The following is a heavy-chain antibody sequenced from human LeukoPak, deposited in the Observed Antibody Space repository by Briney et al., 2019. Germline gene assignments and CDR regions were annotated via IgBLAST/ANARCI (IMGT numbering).Heavy chain of an antibody. D-gene: IGHD6-13*01. J-gene: IGHJ6*02. Sequence: PSETLSLTCAVYGGSFSGYYWSWIRQPPGKGLEWIGEINHSGTTNYNPSLKSRVTISVDTSKNQFSLKLSSVTAADTAVYYCARHPYTSSWYSGGVDVWGQGTTVNVSS. CDR3: ARHPYTSSWYSGGVDV. CDR2: INHSGTT. V-gene: IGHV4-34*01. CDR1: GGSFSGYY.